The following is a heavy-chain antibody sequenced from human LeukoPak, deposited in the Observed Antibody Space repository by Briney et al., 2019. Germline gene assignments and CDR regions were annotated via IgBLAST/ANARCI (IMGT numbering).Heavy chain of an antibody. CDR1: GYTFTNYA. J-gene: IGHJ4*02. D-gene: IGHD6-13*01. CDR2: INAGNGNT. CDR3: ARGGEAAAILYYFDY. V-gene: IGHV1-3*01. Sequence: ASVKVPCKASGYTFTNYAIHWVRQAPGQRLEWMGWINAGNGNTKYSQKFQGRVTITRDTSANTAYMELSSLRSKDTAVFYCARGGEAAAILYYFDYWGQGTLVTVSS.